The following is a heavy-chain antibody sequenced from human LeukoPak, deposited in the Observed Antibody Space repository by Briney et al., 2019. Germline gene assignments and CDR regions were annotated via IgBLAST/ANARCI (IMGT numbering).Heavy chain of an antibody. D-gene: IGHD2-15*01. CDR1: GGSIISSDYR. CDR2: ISYSGNT. Sequence: SETLSLTCTVSGGSIISSDYRWGWVRQPPGKGLEWIGTISYSGNTDYNPSLRSRVTISVDTSNNQFSLRLGSVTAADTAVYHCARHCCSAPSKRVFDIWGQGTMVTVSS. CDR3: ARHCCSAPSKRVFDI. J-gene: IGHJ3*02. V-gene: IGHV4-39*01.